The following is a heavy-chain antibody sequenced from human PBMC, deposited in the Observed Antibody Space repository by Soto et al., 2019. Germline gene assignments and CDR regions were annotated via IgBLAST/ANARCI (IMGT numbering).Heavy chain of an antibody. J-gene: IGHJ6*02. V-gene: IGHV4-4*02. Sequence: SETLSLTCAVSSGTISSSNWWTWVRQPPGKGLEWIGEINQSGSPNYNPSLRSRVTISVDKSKSQFFLKLSSVTAADTAVYYCASRTLYGSGRSLLDYYYYGMDVWGQGTTVTVSS. CDR2: INQSGSP. CDR1: SGTISSSNW. D-gene: IGHD3-10*01. CDR3: ASRTLYGSGRSLLDYYYYGMDV.